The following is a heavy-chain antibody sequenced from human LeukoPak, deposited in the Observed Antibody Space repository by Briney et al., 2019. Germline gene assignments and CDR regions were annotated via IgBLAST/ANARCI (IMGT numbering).Heavy chain of an antibody. CDR1: GGTFSSYA. J-gene: IGHJ4*02. CDR2: IIPIFGTA. D-gene: IGHD5-18*01. Sequence: GDSVKVSCKASGGTFSSYAISWVRQAPGQGLKWMGRIIPIFGTANYAQKFQGRVTITTDESTSTAYIELSSLRSEDTAVYYCARDRYSYGYFDYWGPGTLVTVSS. CDR3: ARDRYSYGYFDY. V-gene: IGHV1-69*05.